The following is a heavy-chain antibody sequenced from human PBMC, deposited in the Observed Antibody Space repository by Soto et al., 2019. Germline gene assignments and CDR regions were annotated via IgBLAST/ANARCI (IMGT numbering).Heavy chain of an antibody. CDR3: ASDSSSSCHDY. Sequence: QVQLVQSGAEVKKPGASVKVSCKASGYTFTSYGISWVRQAPGQGLEWMGWISAYNGNTNYAQKLQGRVTMTTDTSTSTANRELRSLRSDDTAVYYCASDSSSSCHDYWGQGTLVTVSS. J-gene: IGHJ4*02. CDR2: ISAYNGNT. D-gene: IGHD6-13*01. CDR1: GYTFTSYG. V-gene: IGHV1-18*01.